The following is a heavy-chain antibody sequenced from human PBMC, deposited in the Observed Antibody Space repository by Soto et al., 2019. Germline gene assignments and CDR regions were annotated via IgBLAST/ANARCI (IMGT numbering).Heavy chain of an antibody. V-gene: IGHV5-51*01. CDR2: IYPGDSDT. Sequence: EVQLVQSGAEVKEPGESLKISCKTSGYSFTKYWIGWVRQMPGKGLEWMGIIYPGDSDTRYSPSFQGQVTLSADTSISTASLQWSCLKASDIAMYYCAGHLLPCSASTSSGVDVWGQGTTVIVSS. CDR3: AGHLLPCSASTSSGVDV. J-gene: IGHJ6*02. CDR1: GYSFTKYW. D-gene: IGHD6-25*01.